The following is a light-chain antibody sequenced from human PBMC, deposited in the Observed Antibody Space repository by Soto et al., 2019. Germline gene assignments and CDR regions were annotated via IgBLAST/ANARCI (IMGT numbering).Light chain of an antibody. V-gene: IGLV1-44*01. J-gene: IGLJ3*02. CDR1: SSNIETNT. CDR2: NNN. Sequence: QSVLTQPPSASGTPGQRVTISCSGSSSNIETNTVDWYQHLPGTAPKVLIFNNNQRPSGVPDRFSGSKSGTSASLAISGLQSEDEADYYCAAWDDSLNGFWVFGGGTKVTVL. CDR3: AAWDDSLNGFWV.